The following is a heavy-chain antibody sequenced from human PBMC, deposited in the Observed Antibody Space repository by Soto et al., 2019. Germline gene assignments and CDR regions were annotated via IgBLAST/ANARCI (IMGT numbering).Heavy chain of an antibody. J-gene: IGHJ2*01. D-gene: IGHD4-17*01. CDR2: ISSSSSYI. CDR3: ASMNGDPSYWYFDL. Sequence: PGGSLRLSCAASGFTFSSYSMNWVRQAPGKGLEWVSSISSSSSYIYYADSVKGRFTISRDNAKNSLYLQMNSLRAEDAAVYYCASMNGDPSYWYFDLWGRGTLVTVSS. V-gene: IGHV3-21*01. CDR1: GFTFSSYS.